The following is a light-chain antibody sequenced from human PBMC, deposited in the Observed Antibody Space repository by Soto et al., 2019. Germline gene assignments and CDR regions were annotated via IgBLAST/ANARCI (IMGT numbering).Light chain of an antibody. CDR1: SSDVGGSNY. V-gene: IGLV2-8*01. CDR2: EVS. CDR3: SSDAGSNNWV. J-gene: IGLJ3*02. Sequence: SALTQPPSASGSPGQSVTISCTGTSSDVGGSNYVSWYQHHPGKAPKLMIYEVSKRPSGVPDRFSGCKSGNTASLTVSGLQAEDEADYYCSSDAGSNNWVFGGGTKLTVL.